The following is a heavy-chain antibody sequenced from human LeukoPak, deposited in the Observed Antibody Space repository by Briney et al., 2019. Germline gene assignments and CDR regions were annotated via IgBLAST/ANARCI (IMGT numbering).Heavy chain of an antibody. D-gene: IGHD3-22*01. Sequence: GGSLRLSCAASGFTFSSYSMNWVRQAPGKGLEWVSSISSSSSYIYYADSVKGRFTISRDNSKNSLYLQMNSLRTEDTALYYCAKAYYYDSSCDYWGQGTLVTVSS. CDR1: GFTFSSYS. J-gene: IGHJ4*02. CDR2: ISSSSSYI. V-gene: IGHV3-21*04. CDR3: AKAYYYDSSCDY.